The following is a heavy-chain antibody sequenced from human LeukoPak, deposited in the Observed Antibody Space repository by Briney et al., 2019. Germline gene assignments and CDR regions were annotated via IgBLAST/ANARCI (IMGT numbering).Heavy chain of an antibody. CDR1: GGSISSSSYY. J-gene: IGHJ4*02. CDR3: ARRYRTAAAGTPYYFDY. CDR2: IYYSGST. Sequence: SETLSLTCTVSGGSISSSSYYWGWIGQPPGKGLERIGSIYYSGSTYYNPSLKSRVTISVDTSKNQFSLKLSSVTAADTAVYYCARRYRTAAAGTPYYFDYWGQGTLVTVSS. D-gene: IGHD6-13*01. V-gene: IGHV4-39*01.